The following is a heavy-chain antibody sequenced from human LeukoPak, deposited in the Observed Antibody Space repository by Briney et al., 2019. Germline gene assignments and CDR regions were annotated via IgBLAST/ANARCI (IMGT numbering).Heavy chain of an antibody. CDR3: ARDRGAIRY. CDR2: IYYSGST. D-gene: IGHD2-2*02. CDR1: GGSMSSYY. J-gene: IGHJ4*02. Sequence: SETLSLTCTVSGGSMSSYYWSWIRQPPGKGLEWIGYIYYSGSTNYNPSLKSRVTISVDTSKNQFSLKLSSVSAADTAVYYCARDRGAIRYWGQGTLVTVSS. V-gene: IGHV4-59*01.